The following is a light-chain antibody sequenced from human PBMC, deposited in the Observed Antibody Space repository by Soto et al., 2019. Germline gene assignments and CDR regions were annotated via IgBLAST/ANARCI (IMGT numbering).Light chain of an antibody. CDR3: QQYNHWPPWT. CDR2: KAS. CDR1: QSISSW. V-gene: IGKV1-5*03. J-gene: IGKJ1*01. Sequence: DIRMTQSPSTLSASVGDRVTITCRASQSISSWLAWYQQKPGKAPKLLIYKASTLKSGVPSRFSGSGSGTEFTLTISSLQSEDFAVYYCQQYNHWPPWTFGQGTKVDI.